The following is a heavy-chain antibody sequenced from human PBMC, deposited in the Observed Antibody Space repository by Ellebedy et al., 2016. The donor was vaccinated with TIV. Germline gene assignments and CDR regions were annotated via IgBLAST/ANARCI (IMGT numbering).Heavy chain of an antibody. CDR3: ARDRGFGHWFDP. J-gene: IGHJ5*02. V-gene: IGHV1-2*02. CDR1: GYTFTGYY. D-gene: IGHD3-10*01. CDR2: INPNSGGT. Sequence: ASVKVSCKASGYTFTGYYMHWVRQSPGQGLEWMGWINPNSGGTNYAQKFQGRVTMTRDTSISTAYMELSRLRSDDTAVYYCARDRGFGHWFDPWGQGTLVTVSS.